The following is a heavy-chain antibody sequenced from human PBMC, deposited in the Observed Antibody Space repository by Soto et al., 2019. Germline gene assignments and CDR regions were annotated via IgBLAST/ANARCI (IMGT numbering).Heavy chain of an antibody. J-gene: IGHJ6*02. D-gene: IGHD2-15*01. V-gene: IGHV4-34*01. Sequence: PSETLSLTCAVYGGSFSGYYWSWIRQPPGKGLEWIGEINHSGSTNYNPSLKSRVTISVDTSKNQFSLKLSSVTAADTAVYYCARGFRRYGSGGSCVAYYGMDVWGQGTTVTVSS. CDR1: GGSFSGYY. CDR3: ARGFRRYGSGGSCVAYYGMDV. CDR2: INHSGST.